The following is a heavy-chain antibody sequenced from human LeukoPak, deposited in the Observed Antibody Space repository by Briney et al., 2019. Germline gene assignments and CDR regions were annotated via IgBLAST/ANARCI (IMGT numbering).Heavy chain of an antibody. Sequence: GASVTVSCKASGYTFTSYYMHWVRQAPGQGLEWMGIINPSGGSTSYAQKFQGRVTMTRDTSTSTVYMELSSLRSEDTAVYYCARRQGYCSSTSCYYYYGMDVWGQGTTVTVSS. J-gene: IGHJ6*02. V-gene: IGHV1-46*01. D-gene: IGHD2-2*01. CDR1: GYTFTSYY. CDR3: ARRQGYCSSTSCYYYYGMDV. CDR2: INPSGGST.